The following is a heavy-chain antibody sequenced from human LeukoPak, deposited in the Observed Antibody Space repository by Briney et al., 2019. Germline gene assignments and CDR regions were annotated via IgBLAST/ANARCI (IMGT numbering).Heavy chain of an antibody. V-gene: IGHV4-59*01. D-gene: IGHD3-10*01. CDR3: ASLGVPGGLDP. CDR2: IYYSGST. CDR1: GGSISSYY. J-gene: IGHJ5*02. Sequence: PSETLSLTCTVSGGSISSYYWSWIRQPPGKGLEWIGYIYYSGSTNYNPSLKSRVTISVDTSKNQFSLKLSSVTAADTAVYYCASLGVPGGLDPWGQGTLVTVSS.